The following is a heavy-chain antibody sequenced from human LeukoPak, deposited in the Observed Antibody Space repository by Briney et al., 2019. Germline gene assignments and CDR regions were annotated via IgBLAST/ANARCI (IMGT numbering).Heavy chain of an antibody. D-gene: IGHD1-1*01. CDR1: RFTFNDYG. V-gene: IGHV3-23*01. Sequence: PGGSLRLSCAASRFTFNDYGMSWVRQAPGKGLEWVSTISNNNGNTYYADSVKGRFTISRDNSKDTLYLQMNSLTAEDTAIYYCAKATGTLGNWGQGTLVTVSS. J-gene: IGHJ4*02. CDR2: ISNNNGNT. CDR3: AKATGTLGN.